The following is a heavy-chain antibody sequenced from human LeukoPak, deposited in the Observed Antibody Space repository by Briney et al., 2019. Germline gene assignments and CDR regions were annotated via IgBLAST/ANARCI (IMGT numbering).Heavy chain of an antibody. V-gene: IGHV4-30-2*06. J-gene: IGHJ4*02. Sequence: SETLSLTCTVSGGSISSGGYYWSWIRQSPGKGLEWIGYIYHSGTTYYNPSLKSRVTISVDRFENQFSLKLSSVTAADTAVYYCARGQWLVPYLFDSWGQGTLVTVSS. D-gene: IGHD6-19*01. CDR1: GGSISSGGYY. CDR3: ARGQWLVPYLFDS. CDR2: IYHSGTT.